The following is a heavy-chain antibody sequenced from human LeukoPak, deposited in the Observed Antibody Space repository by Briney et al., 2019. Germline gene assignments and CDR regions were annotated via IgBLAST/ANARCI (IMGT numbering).Heavy chain of an antibody. Sequence: ASVKVSCKASGYTFTSYGISWVRQAPGQGLEWMGWISAYNGNTNYAQKLQGRVTMTTDTSTSTAYMELSSLRSEDTAVYYCARDHRDTAMAYYYYGMDVWGQGTTVTVSS. CDR3: ARDHRDTAMAYYYYGMDV. CDR2: ISAYNGNT. CDR1: GYTFTSYG. J-gene: IGHJ6*02. V-gene: IGHV1-18*01. D-gene: IGHD5-18*01.